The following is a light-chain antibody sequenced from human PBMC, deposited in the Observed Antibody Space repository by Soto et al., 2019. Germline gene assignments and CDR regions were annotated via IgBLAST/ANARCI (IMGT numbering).Light chain of an antibody. J-gene: IGKJ5*01. CDR1: QNIDNH. CDR3: QQSSSSPPIT. Sequence: DIQLTQSPSSLSASLGDSVSISCRASQNIDNHLHWYRQKSGKAPEVLIYAASTLRDGVSSRFSGSGYGTEFTLTINNLQPEDFASYDCQQSSSSPPITFGQGTRLDI. V-gene: IGKV1-39*01. CDR2: AAS.